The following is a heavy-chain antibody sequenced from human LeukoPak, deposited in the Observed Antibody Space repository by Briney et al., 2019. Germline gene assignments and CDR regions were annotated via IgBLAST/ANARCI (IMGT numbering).Heavy chain of an antibody. Sequence: GGSLRLSCAASGFTFSSYDMHWVRQTTRKGLEWVSAIDTAGGTYYPGSVEGRFTISRENAKNSFHLQMNSLTDADTAVYYCVREGFCGGDCPAYFDFWGRGTLVTVSS. J-gene: IGHJ2*01. D-gene: IGHD2-21*02. CDR3: VREGFCGGDCPAYFDF. CDR2: IDTAGGT. V-gene: IGHV3-13*04. CDR1: GFTFSSYD.